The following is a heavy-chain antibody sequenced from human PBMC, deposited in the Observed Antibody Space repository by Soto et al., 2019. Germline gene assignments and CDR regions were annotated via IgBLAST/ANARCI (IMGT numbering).Heavy chain of an antibody. Sequence: QVQLVQSGAEVKKPGASVKVSCKASGYTFTSYGISWVRQAPGQGLEWMGWISAYNGNTNYAQKLQGRVTMTTDPSTSPAYMELRSLRSDDTAVYYCARDCGRITMIVVVIPYYYYGMDVWGQGTTVTVSS. D-gene: IGHD3-22*01. CDR1: GYTFTSYG. CDR3: ARDCGRITMIVVVIPYYYYGMDV. CDR2: ISAYNGNT. J-gene: IGHJ6*02. V-gene: IGHV1-18*01.